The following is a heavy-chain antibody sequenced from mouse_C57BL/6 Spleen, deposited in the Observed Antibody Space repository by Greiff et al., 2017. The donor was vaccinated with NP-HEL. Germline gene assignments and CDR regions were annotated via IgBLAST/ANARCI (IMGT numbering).Heavy chain of an antibody. J-gene: IGHJ1*03. D-gene: IGHD1-1*01. CDR2: IWSGGST. Sequence: QVQLKQSGPGLVQPSQSLSITCTVSGFSLTSYGVHWVRQSPGKGLEWLGVIWSGGSTAYNAAFFSSLSISKYNSKSQVFLKMNSLQAEDTAIYYCARKVYGSSWYFDVWGTGTTVTVSS. V-gene: IGHV2-2*01. CDR1: GFSLTSYG. CDR3: ARKVYGSSWYFDV.